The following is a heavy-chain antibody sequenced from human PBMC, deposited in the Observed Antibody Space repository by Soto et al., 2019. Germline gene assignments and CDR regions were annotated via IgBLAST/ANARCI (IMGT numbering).Heavy chain of an antibody. D-gene: IGHD3-22*01. CDR1: GDSMNSEY. CDR3: ARCMGYDDSGRFDPTFDR. J-gene: IGHJ4*02. Sequence: QVQLQESGPGLVRPSETLSLTCSVSGDSMNSEYWTWIRQTPGKGLEWIGYIFPTGTTNYNPSLKSRLIISVDRSKNQFSLDLFSVTAADTAIYYWARCMGYDDSGRFDPTFDRWGQGTRVTVSS. V-gene: IGHV4-4*09. CDR2: IFPTGTT.